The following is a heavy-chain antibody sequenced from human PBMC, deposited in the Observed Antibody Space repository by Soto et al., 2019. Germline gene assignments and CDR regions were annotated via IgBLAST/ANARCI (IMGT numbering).Heavy chain of an antibody. CDR1: GFTFSSYG. V-gene: IGHV3-30*18. D-gene: IGHD3-22*01. J-gene: IGHJ6*02. Sequence: PGGSLRLSCAASGFTFSSYGMHWVRQAPGKGLEWVAVISYDGSNKYYADSVKGRFTISRDNSKNTLYLQMNSLRAEDTAVYYCAKKDSSGYYTHDGMDVWGQGTTVTVSS. CDR2: ISYDGSNK. CDR3: AKKDSSGYYTHDGMDV.